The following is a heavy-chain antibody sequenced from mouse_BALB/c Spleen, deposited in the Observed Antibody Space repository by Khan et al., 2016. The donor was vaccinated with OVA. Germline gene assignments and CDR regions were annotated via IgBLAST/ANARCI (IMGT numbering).Heavy chain of an antibody. D-gene: IGHD2-10*01. CDR3: ARQPYYHYYIMDY. CDR2: IWSDGSA. CDR1: GFSLTNYG. J-gene: IGHJ4*01. V-gene: IGHV2-6-1*01. Sequence: QVQLKQSGPGLVAPSQSLSITCTISGFSLTNYGVHWVRQPPGKGLEWLVVIWSDGSATYNSALKSRLSISKDHSKSQVFLKMNSLQTDDTVMYYSARQPYYHYYIMDYWGQGTSVTVSS.